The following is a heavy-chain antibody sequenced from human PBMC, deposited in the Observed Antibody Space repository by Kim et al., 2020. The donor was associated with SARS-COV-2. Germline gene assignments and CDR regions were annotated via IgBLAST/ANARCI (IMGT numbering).Heavy chain of an antibody. CDR3: ATTERLDEDLWSGYALSFDS. CDR1: GFPFGDYA. D-gene: IGHD3-3*01. Sequence: GSLRLSCAGSGFPFGDYALSWVRQAPGKGLEWVSLIRSQISGGTTYFAASVRGRFSISRDDSKSVAYLQMNSLKTEDTGIYFCATTERLDEDLWSGYALSFDSWGRGTLVTVSS. J-gene: IGHJ4*02. CDR2: IRSQISGGTT. V-gene: IGHV3-49*04.